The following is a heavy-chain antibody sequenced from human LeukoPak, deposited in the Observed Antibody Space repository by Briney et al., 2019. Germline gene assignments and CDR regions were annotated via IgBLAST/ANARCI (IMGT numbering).Heavy chain of an antibody. D-gene: IGHD6-13*01. V-gene: IGHV1-46*01. CDR1: GYTFTSYY. J-gene: IGHJ4*02. CDR2: INPSGGST. Sequence: ASVKVSCKASGYTFTSYYMHWVRQAPGQGLEWMGIINPSGGSTSYVQKFQGRVTMTRDTSTSTVYMELSSLRSEDTAVYYCARIARTLYYFDYWGQGTLVTVSS. CDR3: ARIARTLYYFDY.